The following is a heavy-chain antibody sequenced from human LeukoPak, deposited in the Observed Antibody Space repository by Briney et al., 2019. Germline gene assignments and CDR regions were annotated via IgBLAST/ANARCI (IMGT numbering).Heavy chain of an antibody. J-gene: IGHJ4*02. CDR2: IYYSGST. CDR3: ARAYDFWSGYHDAYFDY. D-gene: IGHD3-3*01. Sequence: PSQTLSLTCTVSGVSISSGDYYWSWIRQPPGKGLEWIGYIYYSGSTYYNPSLKSRVTISVDTSKNQFSLKLSSVTAADTAVYYCARAYDFWSGYHDAYFDYWGQGTLVTVSS. CDR1: GVSISSGDYY. V-gene: IGHV4-30-4*08.